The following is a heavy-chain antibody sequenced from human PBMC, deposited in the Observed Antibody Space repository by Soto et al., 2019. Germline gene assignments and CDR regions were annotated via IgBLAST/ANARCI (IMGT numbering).Heavy chain of an antibody. V-gene: IGHV3-23*01. CDR2: ISGSGGST. CDR1: GFTFSSYA. CDR3: AKGPITSLFYSSAFGLFDY. D-gene: IGHD3-16*01. Sequence: GGSLRLSCAASGFTFSSYAMSWVRQAPGKGLEWVSAISGSGGSTYYADSVKGRFTISRDNSKNTLYLQMNSLRAEDTAVYYCAKGPITSLFYSSAFGLFDYWGQGTLVTVSS. J-gene: IGHJ4*02.